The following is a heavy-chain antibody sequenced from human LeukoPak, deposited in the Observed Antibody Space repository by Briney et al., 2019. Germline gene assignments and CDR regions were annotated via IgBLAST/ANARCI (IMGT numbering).Heavy chain of an antibody. CDR1: GGSFSGYY. Sequence: SSETLSLTCAVYGGSFSGYYWSWIRQPPGKGLEWIGEINHFGSTNYNPSLKSRVTISVDTSKNQFSHTLKSVTAADTAVYYCARGYRAPQAFYSYIYLDYWGQGTLVTVSS. CDR2: INHFGST. V-gene: IGHV4-34*01. J-gene: IGHJ4*02. CDR3: ARGYRAPQAFYSYIYLDY. D-gene: IGHD3-3*02.